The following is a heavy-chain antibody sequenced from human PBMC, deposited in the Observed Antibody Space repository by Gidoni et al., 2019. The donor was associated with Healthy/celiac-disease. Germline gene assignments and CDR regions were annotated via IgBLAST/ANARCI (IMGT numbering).Heavy chain of an antibody. V-gene: IGHV3-23*01. D-gene: IGHD3-10*01. J-gene: IGHJ3*02. CDR1: GFTFSSSA. CDR2: MSGSGGST. Sequence: EVQLLESGGGLVQPGGSLRLSCAASGFTFSSSAISWVRQAPGKGLEWVSAMSGSGGSTYYADSVKGRFTISRDNAKNTLYLQMNSLRAEDTAVYYCAKDRLRWFGELGPMGAFDIWGQGTMVTVSS. CDR3: AKDRLRWFGELGPMGAFDI.